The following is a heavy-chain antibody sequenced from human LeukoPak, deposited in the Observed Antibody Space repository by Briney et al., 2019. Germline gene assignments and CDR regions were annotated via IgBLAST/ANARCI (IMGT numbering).Heavy chain of an antibody. CDR3: ARGRGAYDSGGDY. D-gene: IGHD5-12*01. CDR1: GGTFSSYA. CDR2: IIPVLGIA. J-gene: IGHJ4*02. Sequence: SVKVSCKASGGTFSSYAISWVRQAPGQGLEWMGRIIPVLGIANYAQKFQGRVTITADKSTSTAYMELSSLRSEDTAVYYCARGRGAYDSGGDYWGQGTLVTVSS. V-gene: IGHV1-69*04.